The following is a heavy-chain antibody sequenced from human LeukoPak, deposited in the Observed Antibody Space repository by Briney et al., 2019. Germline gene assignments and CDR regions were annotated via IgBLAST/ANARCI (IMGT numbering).Heavy chain of an antibody. Sequence: SQTLSLTCVVSGDSISSGAYSWSWIRQPPGKGLEWIGYIFHTGSTFYNPSLKSRVTISVDTSKNQFSLKLSSVTAADTAVYYCAREGHDYGDYPLDMDVWGQGTTVTVSS. CDR3: AREGHDYGDYPLDMDV. D-gene: IGHD4-17*01. J-gene: IGHJ6*02. CDR1: GDSISSGAYS. CDR2: IFHTGST. V-gene: IGHV4-30-2*01.